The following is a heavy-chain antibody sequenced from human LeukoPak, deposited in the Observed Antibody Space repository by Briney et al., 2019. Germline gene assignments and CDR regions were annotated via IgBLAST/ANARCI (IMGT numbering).Heavy chain of an antibody. CDR3: ARHRGSGSSYFYYCLDV. J-gene: IGHJ6*02. V-gene: IGHV5-51*01. Sequence: GASLQISCKSSGYRFTNYWIGWVRRMPGKDLEWMAIIYPSNSKTSYSPSFQGQVTISADKSTSHAYLQWSTLKASDTAIYYCARHRGSGSSYFYYCLDVWGQGTTVTVSS. D-gene: IGHD3-10*01. CDR2: IYPSNSKT. CDR1: GYRFTNYW.